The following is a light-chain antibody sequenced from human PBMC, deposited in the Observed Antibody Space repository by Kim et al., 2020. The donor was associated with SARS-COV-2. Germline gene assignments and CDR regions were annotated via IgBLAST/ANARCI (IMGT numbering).Light chain of an antibody. V-gene: IGKV3-15*01. CDR2: AAS. Sequence: VAPGERAPRSCSASQSVLSDLAWYPQKPGRAPRLLIYAASTRATGVPARFSGSGSGTEFPLTISSLQSEDFAVYFCQQYYSRPPCTFGQGTKLEI. CDR1: QSVLSD. CDR3: QQYYSRPPCT. J-gene: IGKJ2*02.